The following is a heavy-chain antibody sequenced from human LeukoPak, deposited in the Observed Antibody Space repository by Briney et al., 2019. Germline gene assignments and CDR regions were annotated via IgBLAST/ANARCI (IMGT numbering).Heavy chain of an antibody. V-gene: IGHV4-59*01. J-gene: IGHJ4*02. CDR2: IYYSGST. CDR1: GGSISSYY. CDR3: ARGPYDSSGYRESDFDY. Sequence: KTSETLSLTCTVSGGSISSYYWSWIRQPPGKGLEWIGYIYYSGSTNYNPSLKSRVTISVDTSKNQFSLKLSSVTAADTAVYYCARGPYDSSGYRESDFDYWGQGTLVTVSS. D-gene: IGHD3-22*01.